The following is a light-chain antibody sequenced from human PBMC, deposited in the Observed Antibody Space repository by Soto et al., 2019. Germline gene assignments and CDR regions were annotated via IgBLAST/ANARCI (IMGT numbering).Light chain of an antibody. J-gene: IGLJ2*01. CDR1: SNDIGIYNF. CDR3: CSYAGTHTF. CDR2: DVT. Sequence: QSALTQPRSVSGSPGQSVTISCTGTSNDIGIYNFVSWYQQHPGKAPKLVIYDVTARPSGVPDRFSGSKSGTTASLTISGLQAEDEADYYCCSYAGTHTFFGGGTK. V-gene: IGLV2-11*01.